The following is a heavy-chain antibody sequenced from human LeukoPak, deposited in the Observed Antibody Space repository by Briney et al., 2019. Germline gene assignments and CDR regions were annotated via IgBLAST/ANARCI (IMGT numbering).Heavy chain of an antibody. CDR3: ARDGNFDC. CDR2: ISPKSGGT. J-gene: IGHJ4*02. V-gene: IGHV1-2*02. CDR1: GYALTYHC. Sequence: ALVKLFCTASGYALTYHCIRGVRQGSRQGLEWMGWISPKSGGTNYAQRFQGRVTMARDTSISTAYMELSSLRSDDTALYYCARDGNFDCWGQGTLVTVSS. D-gene: IGHD2-15*01.